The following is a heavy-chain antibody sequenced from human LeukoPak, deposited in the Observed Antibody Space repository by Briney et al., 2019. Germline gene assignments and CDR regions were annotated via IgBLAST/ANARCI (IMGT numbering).Heavy chain of an antibody. CDR3: ATWRSSGYYDY. D-gene: IGHD3-22*01. CDR1: GFTVSSNY. J-gene: IGHJ4*02. Sequence: GGSLRLSCAASGFTVSSNYMSWVRQAPGKGLEWVSVIYSGGSTYYADSVKGRFTISRDNSKNTLYLQMNSLRAEDTAVYYCATWRSSGYYDYWGQGTLVTVSS. V-gene: IGHV3-53*01. CDR2: IYSGGST.